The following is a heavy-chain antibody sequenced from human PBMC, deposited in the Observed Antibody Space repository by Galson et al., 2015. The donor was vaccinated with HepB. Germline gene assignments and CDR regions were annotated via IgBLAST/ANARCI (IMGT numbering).Heavy chain of an antibody. CDR3: ARDDYADYVVMFDY. V-gene: IGHV3-33*01. CDR2: IWYDGSNK. CDR1: GFTFSRYA. J-gene: IGHJ4*02. Sequence: SLRLSCAASGFTFSRYAMHWVRQAPGEGLEWVAVIWYDGSNKYFADSVKGRFTISRDNSKNTLSLQMDSLRPEDTAVYYCARDDYADYVVMFDYWGQGIQVTVSS. D-gene: IGHD4-17*01.